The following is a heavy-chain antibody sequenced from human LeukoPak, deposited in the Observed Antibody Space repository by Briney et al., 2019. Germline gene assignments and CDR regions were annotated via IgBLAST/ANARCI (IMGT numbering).Heavy chain of an antibody. J-gene: IGHJ4*02. CDR2: ISSSGSNK. D-gene: IGHD6-13*01. V-gene: IGHV3-48*03. Sequence: GGSLRLSCAASGFTFSSYEMNWVRLAPGKGLEWISYISSSGSNKYYADSVKGRFTISRDNAKNSLYLQMNSLRAEDTAIYYCASSSWDALDYWGQGTLVTVSS. CDR1: GFTFSSYE. CDR3: ASSSWDALDY.